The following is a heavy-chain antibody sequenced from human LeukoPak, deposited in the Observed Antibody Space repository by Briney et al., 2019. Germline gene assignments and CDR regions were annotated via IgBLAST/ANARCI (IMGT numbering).Heavy chain of an antibody. J-gene: IGHJ4*02. CDR3: ASVDYNWNYFHY. V-gene: IGHV4-39*01. D-gene: IGHD1-20*01. CDR2: MKYTGST. Sequence: PSETLSLTCTVSGGXINSRNFFWGWIRQPPGKGLEWIGSMKYTGSTYYKPSLQSRVTISGDTSKSQFSLKLSSVTAADTAVYYCASVDYNWNYFHYWGQGTLVTVSS. CDR1: GGXINSRNFF.